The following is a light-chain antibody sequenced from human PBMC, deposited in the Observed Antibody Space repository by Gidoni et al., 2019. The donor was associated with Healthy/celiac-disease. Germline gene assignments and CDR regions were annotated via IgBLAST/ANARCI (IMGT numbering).Light chain of an antibody. V-gene: IGKV1-39*01. CDR1: QSISSY. Sequence: DIQITQSPSSLSASVGDRVTITCRASQSISSYLNWYHQKPGKAPKLLIYAASSLQSGVPSRFSGSGSGTDFTLTISSLQPEDFATYYCQQSYSTPYTFGQGTKLEIK. CDR3: QQSYSTPYT. CDR2: AAS. J-gene: IGKJ2*01.